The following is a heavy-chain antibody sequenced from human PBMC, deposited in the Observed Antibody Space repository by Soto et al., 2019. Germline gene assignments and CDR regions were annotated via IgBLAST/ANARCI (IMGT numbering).Heavy chain of an antibody. Sequence: PGESLKISCKASGYSFTSYWIAWVRQVPGKGLEWMGIIYPGDSDTRYSPSFQGQVTISADKSISTAYLQWSSLTASDTAIYYCARKGSTANRRNWLDTWGQGTPVTVSS. CDR1: GYSFTSYW. J-gene: IGHJ5*02. CDR3: ARKGSTANRRNWLDT. D-gene: IGHD6-6*01. V-gene: IGHV5-51*01. CDR2: IYPGDSDT.